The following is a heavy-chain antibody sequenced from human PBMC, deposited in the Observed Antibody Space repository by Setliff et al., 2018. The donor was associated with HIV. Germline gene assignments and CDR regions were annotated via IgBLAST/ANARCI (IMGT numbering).Heavy chain of an antibody. J-gene: IGHJ6*03. Sequence: PSETLSLTCAVYGGSFSGYYWSWIRQPPGKGLEWIGEINHSGSTNYNPSLKSRVTISVDTSKNQFSLKLSSVTAADTAVYYCARGRTYYDFCSGQDYYYYMDVWGKGTTVTVSS. CDR2: INHSGST. CDR3: ARGRTYYDFCSGQDYYYYMDV. D-gene: IGHD3-3*01. V-gene: IGHV4-34*01. CDR1: GGSFSGYY.